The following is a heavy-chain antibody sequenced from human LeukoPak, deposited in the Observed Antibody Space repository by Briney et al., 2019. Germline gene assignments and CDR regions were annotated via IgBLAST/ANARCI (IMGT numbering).Heavy chain of an antibody. CDR1: GYSFTSYW. D-gene: IGHD6-6*01. J-gene: IGHJ6*03. Sequence: GESLKISCKGSGYSFTSYWIGWVRQMPGKGLEWMRIIYPGDSDTRYSPSFQGQVTISADKSISTAYLQWSSLKASDTAMYYCARQYSSSSAPSDYYYMDVWGKGTTVTVSS. V-gene: IGHV5-51*01. CDR3: ARQYSSSSAPSDYYYMDV. CDR2: IYPGDSDT.